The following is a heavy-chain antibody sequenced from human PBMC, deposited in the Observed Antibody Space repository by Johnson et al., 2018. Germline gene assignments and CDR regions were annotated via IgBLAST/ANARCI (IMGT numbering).Heavy chain of an antibody. J-gene: IGHJ6*03. D-gene: IGHD2/OR15-2a*01. CDR2: LSHSGKNE. V-gene: IGHV3-30*18. Sequence: VQLVQSGGGVVQPGRSLRLSCAASGFTFSTYGMHWVRQAPGKGLEWVAFLSHSGKNEFYADSVKGRFTISRDNSNNTLYLQMDNMRVEDTAIYYCAKDKPNNYYYYRDVGGKGTTVTVAS. CDR3: AKDKPNNYYYYRDV. CDR1: GFTFSTYG.